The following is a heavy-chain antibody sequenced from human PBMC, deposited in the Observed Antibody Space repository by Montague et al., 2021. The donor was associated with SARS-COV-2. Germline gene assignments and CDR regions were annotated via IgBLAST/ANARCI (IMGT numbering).Heavy chain of an antibody. D-gene: IGHD3-16*01. V-gene: IGHV4-59*08. CDR3: ARHYDHSSRVDS. CDR2: VYYRGNT. Sequence: SETLSLTCTVSGGSTSSDYWTWIRQPPGKGLEWIGFVYYRGNTYYSPSLRGRVTISVDTSSNHFSLTLSSVTAADTAIYYCARHYDHSSRVDSWGQGTLVTVSS. J-gene: IGHJ4*02. CDR1: GGSTSSDY.